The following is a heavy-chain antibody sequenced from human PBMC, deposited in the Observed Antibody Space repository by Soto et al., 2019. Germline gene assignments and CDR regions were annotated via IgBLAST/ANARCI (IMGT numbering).Heavy chain of an antibody. CDR2: IIPIFGTA. CDR3: ASVLVWYYYYYCGNDF. Sequence: QVQLVQSGAEVKKPGSSVKVSCKASGGTFSSYAISWVRQAPGQGLEWMGGIIPIFGTANYAQKFQGRVTITADDCTSTAYMVLGSLRSEDTAVYCCASVLVWYYYYYCGNDFWGQGTKVTVSS. D-gene: IGHD2-8*02. V-gene: IGHV1-69*01. CDR1: GGTFSSYA. J-gene: IGHJ6*02.